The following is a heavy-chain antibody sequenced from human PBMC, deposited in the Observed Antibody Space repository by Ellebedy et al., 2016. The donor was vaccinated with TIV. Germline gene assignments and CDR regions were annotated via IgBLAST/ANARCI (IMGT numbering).Heavy chain of an antibody. CDR3: ARANMGATYDAFDI. D-gene: IGHD1-26*01. CDR2: IKYDGSEN. CDR1: GFTFSSHW. Sequence: PGGSLRLSCAVPGFTFSSHWMSWVRQAPGKGLEWVANIKYDGSENYYADSVRGRFIISREKAKNSLYLKMNSLRADDTALYYCARANMGATYDAFDIWGQGTMVSVSS. J-gene: IGHJ3*02. V-gene: IGHV3-7*03.